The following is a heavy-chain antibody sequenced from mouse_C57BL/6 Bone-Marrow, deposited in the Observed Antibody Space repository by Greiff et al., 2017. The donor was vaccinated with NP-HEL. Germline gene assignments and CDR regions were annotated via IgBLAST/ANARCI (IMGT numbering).Heavy chain of an antibody. Sequence: VQLKESGPGMVKPSQSLSLTCTVTGYSITSGYDWHWIRHFPGNKLEWMGYISYSGSTNYNPSLKSRISITHDTSKNHFFLKLNSVTTEDTATYYCARVNDGYWYFDVWGTGTTVTVSS. CDR1: GYSITSGYD. V-gene: IGHV3-1*01. CDR3: ARVNDGYWYFDV. D-gene: IGHD2-3*01. J-gene: IGHJ1*03. CDR2: ISYSGST.